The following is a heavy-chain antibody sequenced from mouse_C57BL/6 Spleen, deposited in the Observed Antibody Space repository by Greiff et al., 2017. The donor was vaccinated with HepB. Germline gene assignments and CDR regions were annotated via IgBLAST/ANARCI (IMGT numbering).Heavy chain of an antibody. CDR2: IYPRSGNT. Sequence: VQVVESGAELARPGASVKLSCKASGYTFTSYGISWVKQRTGQGLEWIGEIYPRSGNTYYNEKFKGKATLTADKSSSTAYMELRSLTSEDSAVYFCARPYYGSSGDYFDYWGQGTTLTVSS. CDR1: GYTFTSYG. CDR3: ARPYYGSSGDYFDY. V-gene: IGHV1-81*01. D-gene: IGHD1-1*01. J-gene: IGHJ2*01.